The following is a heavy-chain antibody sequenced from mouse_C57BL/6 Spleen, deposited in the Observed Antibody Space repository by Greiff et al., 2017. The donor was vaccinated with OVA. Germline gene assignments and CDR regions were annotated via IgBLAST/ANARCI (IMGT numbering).Heavy chain of an antibody. CDR3: ARSGAYGNYGDY. J-gene: IGHJ2*01. Sequence: QVQLQQPGAELVKPGASVKLSCKASGYTFTSYWMPWVKQRPGQGLEWIGMIHPNSGSTNYNEKFKSKATLTVDKSSSTAYMQLSSLTSEDSAVYYCARSGAYGNYGDYWGQGTTLTVSS. D-gene: IGHD2-10*02. CDR1: GYTFTSYW. V-gene: IGHV1-64*01. CDR2: IHPNSGST.